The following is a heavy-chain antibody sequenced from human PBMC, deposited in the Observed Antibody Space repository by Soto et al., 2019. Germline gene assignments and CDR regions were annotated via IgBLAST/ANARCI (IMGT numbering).Heavy chain of an antibody. D-gene: IGHD6-25*01. CDR3: ARDSARWAWDV. J-gene: IGHJ6*02. V-gene: IGHV4-31*03. CDR1: GGSISSGGYY. Sequence: QVQLQESGPGLVKPSQTLSLTCTVSGGSISSGGYYWSWIRQHPGKGLEWIGYISYSGSTYYNPSLKSRVTISVDTSKNQFPLKLSSVTAADTAVYYCARDSARWAWDVWGQGTTVTVSS. CDR2: ISYSGST.